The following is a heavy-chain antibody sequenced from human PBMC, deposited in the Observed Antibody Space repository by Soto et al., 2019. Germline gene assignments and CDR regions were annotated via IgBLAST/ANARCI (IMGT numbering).Heavy chain of an antibody. CDR3: ASPGRDWGSLDY. V-gene: IGHV4-59*08. Sequence: QVQLQESGPGLVKPSETLSLTCTVSGDSISTYYWTWIRQSPGKGLEWIAFIYYGGSTNYNPSLKSRVTTSVDTSKNPFSLKLNSATAADTAVYYCASPGRDWGSLDYWGQGTLVTVSS. CDR1: GDSISTYY. J-gene: IGHJ4*02. D-gene: IGHD7-27*01. CDR2: IYYGGST.